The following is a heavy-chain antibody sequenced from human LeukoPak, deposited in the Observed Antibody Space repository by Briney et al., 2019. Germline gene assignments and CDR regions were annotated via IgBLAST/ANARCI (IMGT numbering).Heavy chain of an antibody. CDR3: AKDSSEWYSGYAQHD. D-gene: IGHD5-12*01. J-gene: IGHJ4*02. V-gene: IGHV1-8*02. CDR1: GYTFSSYD. Sequence: GASVKVSCKAFGYTFSSYDITWVRQAPGQGLEWMGWISTYNGNTGYAQKFQGRVTMTRNTSISTAYMELSSLRSEDTAVYYCAKDSSEWYSGYAQHDWGQGTLVTVSS. CDR2: ISTYNGNT.